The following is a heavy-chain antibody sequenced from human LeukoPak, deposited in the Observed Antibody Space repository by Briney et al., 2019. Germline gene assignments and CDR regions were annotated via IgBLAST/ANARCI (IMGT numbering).Heavy chain of an antibody. Sequence: GGSLRLSCAVSGFTFSSYPMNWVRQAPGKGLEWVSYISSSTTTIYYADSVKGRFTMSRDNAKNSLYLQMNSLRAEDTAVYYCARVRKDYYYYYMDVWGKGTTVTVSS. V-gene: IGHV3-48*01. CDR1: GFTFSSYP. CDR3: ARVRKDYYYYYMDV. CDR2: ISSSTTTI. J-gene: IGHJ6*03.